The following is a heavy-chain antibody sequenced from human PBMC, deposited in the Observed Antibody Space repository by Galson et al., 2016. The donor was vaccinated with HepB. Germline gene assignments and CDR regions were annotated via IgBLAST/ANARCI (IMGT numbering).Heavy chain of an antibody. D-gene: IGHD6-25*01. V-gene: IGHV1-2*02. CDR2: INPNSGAT. CDR1: GYTFSDYY. CDR3: ARAGVAAAVTLDY. J-gene: IGHJ4*02. Sequence: SVKVSCKASGYTFSDYYIHWVRQAPGHELEWMGWINPNSGATKYAQKFQGGVTMSRDTSVSTAYMELSGLKIDDAAVYYCARAGVAAAVTLDYWGQGTGVIVSS.